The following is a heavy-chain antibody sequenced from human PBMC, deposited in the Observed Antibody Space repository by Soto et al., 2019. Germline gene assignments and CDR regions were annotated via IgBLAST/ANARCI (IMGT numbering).Heavy chain of an antibody. D-gene: IGHD5-12*01. J-gene: IGHJ4*02. CDR2: IYWDDDK. CDR1: GLSLGTSGGG. Sequence: SGPTLVNPAQTLTRTCTFSGLSLGTSGGGVGWIREPPGKPLEWLGLIYWDDDKRYSPSVKSRLTITKDTSKNQVVLTMTNMDPVDTATYYCAHSPHSGYDYTYWGQGTLVTVSS. V-gene: IGHV2-5*02. CDR3: AHSPHSGYDYTY.